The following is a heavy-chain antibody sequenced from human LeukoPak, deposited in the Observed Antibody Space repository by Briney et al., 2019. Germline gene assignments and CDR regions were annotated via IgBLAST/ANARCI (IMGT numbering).Heavy chain of an antibody. CDR3: ARVTGERNRRIAAAGTGRWFDP. V-gene: IGHV4-34*01. Sequence: PSETLPLTCAVYGGSFSGYYWSWIRQPPGKGREWIGEINHSGSTNYNPSLKSRVTISVDTSKNQFSLKLSSVTAADTAVYYCARVTGERNRRIAAAGTGRWFDPWGQGTLVTVSS. J-gene: IGHJ5*02. D-gene: IGHD6-13*01. CDR1: GGSFSGYY. CDR2: INHSGST.